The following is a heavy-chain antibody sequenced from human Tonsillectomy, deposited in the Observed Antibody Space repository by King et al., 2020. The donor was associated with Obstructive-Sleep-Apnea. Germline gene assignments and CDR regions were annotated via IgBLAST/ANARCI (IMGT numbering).Heavy chain of an antibody. CDR3: VKDKNSGWYVDYFDY. CDR2: ISWNSGSI. Sequence: VQLVESGGDLVQPGKSLRLSCTASGFTFDDYAMHWVRQAPGKGLEWVSGISWNSGSIGYADSVKGRFTISRDNAKNSLFLQMNSLRVEDTALYYCVKDKNSGWYVDYFDYWGQGTLVTVPS. V-gene: IGHV3-9*01. D-gene: IGHD6-19*01. CDR1: GFTFDDYA. J-gene: IGHJ4*02.